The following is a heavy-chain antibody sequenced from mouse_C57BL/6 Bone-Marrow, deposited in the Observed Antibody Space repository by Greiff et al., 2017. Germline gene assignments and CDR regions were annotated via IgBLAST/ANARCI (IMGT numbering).Heavy chain of an antibody. CDR1: GFNIKDDY. CDR3: TTNYKTSDY. V-gene: IGHV14-4*01. D-gene: IGHD2-12*01. CDR2: IDPENGDT. J-gene: IGHJ2*01. Sequence: EVQLQESGAELVRPGASVKLSCTASGFNIKDDYMHWVKQRPEQGLEWIGWIDPENGDTEYASKFQGKATITADTSSNTAYLQLSSLTSEDTAVYYCTTNYKTSDYWGQGTTRTVSS.